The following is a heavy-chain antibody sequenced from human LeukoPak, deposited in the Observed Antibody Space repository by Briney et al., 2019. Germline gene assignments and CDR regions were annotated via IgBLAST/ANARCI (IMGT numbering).Heavy chain of an antibody. D-gene: IGHD2-2*01. CDR2: INPNSGGT. V-gene: IGHV1-2*06. CDR3: ANWYCSSTSCYVD. CDR1: GYTFTGYY. Sequence: ASVKVSCKASGYTFTGYYMHWVRQAPGQGLEWMGRINPNSGGTNYAQKFQGRVTMTRDTSISTAYMELSRLRSDDTAAYYCANWYCSSTSCYVDWGQGTLVTVSS. J-gene: IGHJ4*02.